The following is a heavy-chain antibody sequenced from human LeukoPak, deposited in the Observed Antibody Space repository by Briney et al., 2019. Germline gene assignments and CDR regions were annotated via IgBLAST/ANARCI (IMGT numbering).Heavy chain of an antibody. J-gene: IGHJ6*04. D-gene: IGHD3-22*01. CDR1: GGSISSDY. Sequence: SETLSLTCTVSGGSISSDYWSWVRQPPGKGLEWTGYAFYSGSTSYNPSLKSRVTISVDTSKNQFSLKLSSVTAADTAVYYCARVAYDRSQVDVRGKGTTVTVSS. CDR2: AFYSGST. CDR3: ARVAYDRSQVDV. V-gene: IGHV4-59*01.